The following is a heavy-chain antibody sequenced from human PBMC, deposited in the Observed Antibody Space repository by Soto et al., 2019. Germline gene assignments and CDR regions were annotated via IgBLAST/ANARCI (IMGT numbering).Heavy chain of an antibody. CDR2: IYYSGST. Sequence: SETLSLTCTVSGGSISSGGYYWSWIRQHPGKGLEWIGYIYYSGSTYYNPSLKSRVTISVDTSKNQFSLKLSSVTAADTAVYYCARGWRYYDSSGYYFFDYWGQGTLVTVSS. J-gene: IGHJ4*02. CDR1: GGSISSGGYY. V-gene: IGHV4-31*02. D-gene: IGHD3-22*01. CDR3: ARGWRYYDSSGYYFFDY.